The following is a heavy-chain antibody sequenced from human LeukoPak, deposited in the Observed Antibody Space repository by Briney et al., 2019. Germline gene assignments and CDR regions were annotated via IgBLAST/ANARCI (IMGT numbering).Heavy chain of an antibody. CDR1: GGSIYSTTFY. Sequence: SETLSLTCTVSGGSIYSTTFYWGWIRQPPGKGLEWIGSMYYDGSTYHNRSLKSRVTISVDTSNNQFSLKLTSVTAADTAVYFCARRSDSGSDDGEDYFDYWGQGTLVTVSS. D-gene: IGHD1-26*01. CDR2: MYYDGST. CDR3: ARRSDSGSDDGEDYFDY. J-gene: IGHJ4*02. V-gene: IGHV4-39*01.